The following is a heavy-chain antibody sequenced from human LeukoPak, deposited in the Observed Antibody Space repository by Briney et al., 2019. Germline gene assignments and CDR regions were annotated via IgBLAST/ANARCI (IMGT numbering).Heavy chain of an antibody. J-gene: IGHJ6*04. CDR1: GFTFSDYY. D-gene: IGHD1-26*01. V-gene: IGHV3-11*06. CDR3: ARGAKPHYCYYYGMDV. CDR2: ISSSSSYT. Sequence: PGGSLRLSCAASGFTFSDYYMSWIRQAPGKGLERVSYISSSSSYTNYADSVKGRFTISRDNAKNSLYLQMNSLRAEDTAVYYCARGAKPHYCYYYGMDVWGKGTTVTVSS.